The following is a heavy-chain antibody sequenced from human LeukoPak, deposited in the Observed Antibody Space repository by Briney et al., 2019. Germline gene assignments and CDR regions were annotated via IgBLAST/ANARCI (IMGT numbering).Heavy chain of an antibody. D-gene: IGHD1-1*01. CDR2: IHPEGNEK. CDR3: ARGDDFSGDH. CDR1: GFTFSNFW. Sequence: GGSLRLSCAVSGFTFSNFWMSWVRQAPGRGLEWVANIHPEGNEKYHVESVKGRFTISRDNSKNLLFLQMNGLRVEDTAVYYCARGDDFSGDHWGQGTLVTVSS. J-gene: IGHJ4*02. V-gene: IGHV3-7*04.